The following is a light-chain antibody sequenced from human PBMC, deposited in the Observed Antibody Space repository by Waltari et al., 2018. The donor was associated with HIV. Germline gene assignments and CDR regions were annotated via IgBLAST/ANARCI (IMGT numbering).Light chain of an antibody. J-gene: IGKJ3*01. V-gene: IGKV1-39*01. Sequence: IQLTQSPFSLSAYIGDRFNINCRQSNNISGFLNWYKQKPGKAPKILVFATSSLQSGVPSRFKGSASGIDFSLTINVVHPEDFATYYCQQSFSGFTFGPGTNVD. CDR3: QQSFSGFT. CDR1: NNISGF. CDR2: ATS.